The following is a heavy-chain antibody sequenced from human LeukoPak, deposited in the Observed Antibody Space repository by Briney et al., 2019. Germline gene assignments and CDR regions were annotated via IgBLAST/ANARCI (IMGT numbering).Heavy chain of an antibody. D-gene: IGHD6-13*01. J-gene: IGHJ5*02. Sequence: SQTLSLPCAISGDSVSNNSAAWHWIRQSPSRGLEWLGRTYYRSYWNNDYALPVQGRITINPDTSKNQFSLQLKSVTPEDTALFYCAREWAAWSQQLVLGWFDLWGQGTLVTVSS. CDR3: AREWAAWSQQLVLGWFDL. CDR1: GDSVSNNSAA. CDR2: TYYRSYWNN. V-gene: IGHV6-1*01.